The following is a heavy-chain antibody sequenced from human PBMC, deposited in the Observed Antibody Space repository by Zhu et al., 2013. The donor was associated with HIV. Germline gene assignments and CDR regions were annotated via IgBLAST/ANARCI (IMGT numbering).Heavy chain of an antibody. J-gene: IGHJ6*02. CDR3: AGNFWNGYYFYYGMGV. Sequence: QVQLVQSGAEMKQPGASVTVSCQASGYTLPGYGINWVRQAPGQGLEWMGWIRADNSNTEYAQKFQGRVSMTTGTSRTTAYLELRSLRSDDTAVYYCAGNFWNGYYFYYGMGVWGQGTTVTVS. D-gene: IGHD3-3*01. CDR1: GYTLPGYG. V-gene: IGHV1-18*01. CDR2: IRADNSNT.